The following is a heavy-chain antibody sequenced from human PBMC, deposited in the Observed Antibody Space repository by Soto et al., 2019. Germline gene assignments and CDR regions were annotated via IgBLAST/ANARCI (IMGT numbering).Heavy chain of an antibody. D-gene: IGHD3-3*01. CDR1: GGSFRGYY. Sequence: PSETLSLTCAVYGGSFRGYYWSWIRQPPGKGPEWMGEINHSGSTNYNPSLKSRVTISEDTTKNLFSLKRSSVTAADTAVCYCARWGSTMYYDFWSGYKGDDFDIWGQGTMVTVSS. J-gene: IGHJ3*02. V-gene: IGHV4-34*01. CDR3: ARWGSTMYYDFWSGYKGDDFDI. CDR2: INHSGST.